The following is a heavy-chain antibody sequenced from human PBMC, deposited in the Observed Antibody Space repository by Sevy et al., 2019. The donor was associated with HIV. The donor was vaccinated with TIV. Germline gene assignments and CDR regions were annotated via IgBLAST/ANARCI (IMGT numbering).Heavy chain of an antibody. Sequence: GGSLRLSCAASGFTFSNYWMHWVRQAPGKGLVWVSSINRDGSSTNSADSVKGRFTISRDNAKNTLYLQMNSLRDEDTAVDYCVRYPDSVRLPGALDAFDIWGQGTMVTVSS. J-gene: IGHJ3*02. CDR2: INRDGSST. V-gene: IGHV3-74*01. CDR3: VRYPDSVRLPGALDAFDI. CDR1: GFTFSNYW. D-gene: IGHD2-2*01.